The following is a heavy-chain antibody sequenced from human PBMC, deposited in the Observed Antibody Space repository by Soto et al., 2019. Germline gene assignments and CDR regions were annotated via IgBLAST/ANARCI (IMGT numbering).Heavy chain of an antibody. CDR3: ARTRSAWSDFHYYSLDV. CDR2: ISYDSTKT. CDR1: GFTFNSDG. J-gene: IGHJ6*02. Sequence: QVQLVESGGGVVQPGRSLRLSCAASGFTFNSDGMHWVRQGPGNGLEWVAFISYDSTKTYYADSVKGRFTISRDNSNSALYVQMTSLTGEDTAVYYCARTRSAWSDFHYYSLDVWGQGTTVTVSS. D-gene: IGHD1-26*01. V-gene: IGHV3-30*03.